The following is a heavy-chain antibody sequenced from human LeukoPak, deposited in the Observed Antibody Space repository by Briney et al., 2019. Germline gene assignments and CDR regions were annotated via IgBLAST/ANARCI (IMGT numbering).Heavy chain of an antibody. V-gene: IGHV3-21*01. Sequence: PGGSLRLSCEASGFTLRSYRMNGVGQAQGKGLEGVSSISSSSSYIYYAGSVKGRFTISRDNAKNSLYLQMNSLRAEDTAVYYCARDQLVGVRDYMDVWGKGTTVTVSS. CDR2: ISSSSSYI. CDR3: ARDQLVGVRDYMDV. D-gene: IGHD1-26*01. J-gene: IGHJ6*03. CDR1: GFTLRSYR.